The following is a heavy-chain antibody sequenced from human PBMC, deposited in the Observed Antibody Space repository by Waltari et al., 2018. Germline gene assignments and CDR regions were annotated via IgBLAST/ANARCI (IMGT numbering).Heavy chain of an antibody. CDR3: AKVWKNYRTDY. J-gene: IGHJ4*02. CDR2: IYYSGNT. V-gene: IGHV4-39*07. Sequence: QLQLQESGPRLVKPSATLSLTFTASRGPLPRSGDYWGWVRQPPGKGLEWMGSIYYSGNTYYNPSLKNRVTISVDTSKNQFSLKVTSVTAADTAVYYCAKVWKNYRTDYWGQGTLVTVSS. D-gene: IGHD1-7*01. CDR1: RGPLPRSGDY.